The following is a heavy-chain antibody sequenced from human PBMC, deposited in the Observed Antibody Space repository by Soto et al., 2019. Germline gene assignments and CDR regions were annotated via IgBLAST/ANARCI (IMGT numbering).Heavy chain of an antibody. V-gene: IGHV4-38-2*01. D-gene: IGHD1-26*01. CDR1: GHSISSGFYY. CDR3: ARYGHSYSARFFDY. Sequence: XASLSLTCAVSGHSISSGFYYWGWIRQPPGKGLEWIGSIYHSGSTYYNPSLKSRVTMSVDTSKNQLSLKLSSVTAADTAVYYCARYGHSYSARFFDYCGKGT. J-gene: IGHJ4*02. CDR2: IYHSGST.